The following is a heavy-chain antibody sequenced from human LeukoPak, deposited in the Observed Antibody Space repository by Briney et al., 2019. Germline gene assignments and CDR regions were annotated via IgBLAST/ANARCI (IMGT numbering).Heavy chain of an antibody. CDR2: ISGGSSTI. CDR3: ARRDHGSGSFFGIDY. V-gene: IGHV3-48*02. D-gene: IGHD3-10*01. J-gene: IGHJ4*02. CDR1: GFTFSNYT. Sequence: GSLRLSCAASGFTFSNYTMHWVRQAPGKGLEWISSISGGSSTIYYADSVKGRFTISRDNARNSLYLQMNSLRDEDTAVYYCARRDHGSGSFFGIDYWGQGTLVTVSS.